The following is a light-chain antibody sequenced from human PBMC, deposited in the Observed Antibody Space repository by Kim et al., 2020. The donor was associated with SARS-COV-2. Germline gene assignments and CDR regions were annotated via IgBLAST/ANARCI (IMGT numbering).Light chain of an antibody. Sequence: VALGKTARMACRGDNIEKRNVRWYQQRPSQAPILVIYRDSKRPSGIPERVSGSNSGNTATLTISRVQAGDEADYYCQVWDGRAVVFGGGTQLTVL. CDR1: NIEKRN. CDR2: RDS. J-gene: IGLJ2*01. CDR3: QVWDGRAVV. V-gene: IGLV3-9*01.